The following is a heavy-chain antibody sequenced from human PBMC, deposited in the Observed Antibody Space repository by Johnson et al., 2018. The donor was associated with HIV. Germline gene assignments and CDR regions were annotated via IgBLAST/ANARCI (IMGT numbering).Heavy chain of an antibody. D-gene: IGHD5-18*01. J-gene: IGHJ3*01. CDR1: GFTFSNYG. V-gene: IGHV3-30*19. CDR2: ILYRGSNK. Sequence: QMLLVESGGGVVQRGGSLRLSCVASGFTFSNYGMHWVRQAPGKGLEWVAVILYRGSNKYYADSVKGRFTISRDNSKNTLYLQMDSLRAVDTAVFYCAKDRIRSTAPDTFDVWGQGTMVTVSS. CDR3: AKDRIRSTAPDTFDV.